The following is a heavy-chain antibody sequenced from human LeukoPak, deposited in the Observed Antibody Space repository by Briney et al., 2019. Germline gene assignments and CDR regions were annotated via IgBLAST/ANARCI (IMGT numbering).Heavy chain of an antibody. V-gene: IGHV4-39*07. D-gene: IGHD3-10*01. J-gene: IGHJ4*02. Sequence: SETLSLTCTVSGGSISSSSYYWGWIRQPPGKGLEWIGSIYYSGSTYYNPSLKSRVTISVDTSKNQFSLKLSSVTAADTAVYYCAREKGYMVRGKLGYWGQGTLVTVSS. CDR3: AREKGYMVRGKLGY. CDR2: IYYSGST. CDR1: GGSISSSSYY.